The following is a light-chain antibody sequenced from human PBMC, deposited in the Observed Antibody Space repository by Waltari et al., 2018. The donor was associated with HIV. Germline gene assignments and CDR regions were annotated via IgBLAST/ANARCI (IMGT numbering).Light chain of an antibody. Sequence: EIVLTQSPGTLSLSPGERATLSCRASQSVDSSYLAWYQQKTGQAPRLLIYTTSGRATGIPDMFSCSGSGTDFTLTISRLEPEDFAVYYCQQSATFGQGTKVEMK. J-gene: IGKJ1*01. CDR3: QQSAT. V-gene: IGKV3-20*01. CDR1: QSVDSSY. CDR2: TTS.